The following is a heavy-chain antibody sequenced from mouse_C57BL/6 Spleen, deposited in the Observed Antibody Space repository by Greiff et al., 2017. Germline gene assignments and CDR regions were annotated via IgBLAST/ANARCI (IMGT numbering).Heavy chain of an antibody. D-gene: IGHD2-4*01. Sequence: EVQLQQPGPELVKPGASVKISCKASGYTFTDYYMNWVKQSPGQSLEWIGDINPNNGGTSYNQKFKGKATLTVDKSSSTAYMELSSLTSEDSAVYYCGKSDYAFDYWGQGTTLTVSS. V-gene: IGHV1-26*01. CDR1: GYTFTDYY. J-gene: IGHJ2*01. CDR3: GKSDYAFDY. CDR2: INPNNGGT.